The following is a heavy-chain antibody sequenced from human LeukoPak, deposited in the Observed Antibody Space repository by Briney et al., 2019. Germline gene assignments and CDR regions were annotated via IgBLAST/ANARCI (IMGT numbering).Heavy chain of an antibody. CDR1: GGSISSSSYY. CDR3: ATPLEGYSTSAGEGPFDH. D-gene: IGHD6-6*01. V-gene: IGHV4-39*01. J-gene: IGHJ4*02. Sequence: SETLSLTCTVSGGSISSSSYYWGWIRQPPGKGLEWIGSISYSGSTYYNPSLKSRLTISVDTSKDQFSLKLRSVTAADTAVYYCATPLEGYSTSAGEGPFDHWGQGTLVTVSS. CDR2: ISYSGST.